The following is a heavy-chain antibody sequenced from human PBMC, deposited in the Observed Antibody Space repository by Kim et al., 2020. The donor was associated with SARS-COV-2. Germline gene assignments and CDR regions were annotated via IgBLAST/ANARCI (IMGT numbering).Heavy chain of an antibody. D-gene: IGHD6-19*01. CDR3: ARGGSSGWYTPTPGWFDP. V-gene: IGHV4-59*01. CDR2: IYYSGST. CDR1: GGSISSYY. J-gene: IGHJ5*02. Sequence: SETLSLTCTVSGGSISSYYWSWIRQPPGKGLEWIGYIYYSGSTNYNPSLKSRVTISVDTSKNQFSLKLSSVTAADTAVYYCARGGSSGWYTPTPGWFDPWGQGTLVTVSS.